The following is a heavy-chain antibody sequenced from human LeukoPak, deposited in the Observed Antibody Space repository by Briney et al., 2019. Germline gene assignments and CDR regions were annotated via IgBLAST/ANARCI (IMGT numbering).Heavy chain of an antibody. V-gene: IGHV3-21*01. Sequence: GGSPRLSCAASGFTFSSYSMNWVRQAPGKGLEWVSSISSSSSYIYYADSVKGRFTISRDNAKNSLYLQMNSLRAEDTAVYYCAGEGDVLRYFDWPPSDAFDIWGQGTMVTVSS. CDR2: ISSSSSYI. CDR3: AGEGDVLRYFDWPPSDAFDI. J-gene: IGHJ3*02. CDR1: GFTFSSYS. D-gene: IGHD3-9*01.